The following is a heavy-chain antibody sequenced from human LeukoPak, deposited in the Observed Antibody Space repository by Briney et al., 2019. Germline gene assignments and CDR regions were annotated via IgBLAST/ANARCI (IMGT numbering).Heavy chain of an antibody. J-gene: IGHJ3*02. V-gene: IGHV3-23*01. CDR2: ISGSGGST. Sequence: GGSLRLSCAASGFTFSSYAMSWVRQAPGKGLEWVSAISGSGGSTYYADSVKGRFNISRDNAKNTVYMQMNSLRAEDTAVYYCAKDKGYYRGGVVAFDIWGQGTMVTVSS. D-gene: IGHD3-22*01. CDR3: AKDKGYYRGGVVAFDI. CDR1: GFTFSSYA.